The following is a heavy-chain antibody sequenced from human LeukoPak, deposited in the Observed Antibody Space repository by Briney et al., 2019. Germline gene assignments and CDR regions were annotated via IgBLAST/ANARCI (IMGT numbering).Heavy chain of an antibody. D-gene: IGHD6-19*01. CDR1: GYTFTSYG. CDR2: ISAYNGNT. CDR3: ARDRVAVAGGGGYYYGMDV. J-gene: IGHJ6*02. Sequence: ASVKVSCKASGYTFTSYGISWVRQAPGQGLECMGWISAYNGNTNYAQKLQGRVTMTTDTSTSTAYMELRSLRSDDTAVYYCARDRVAVAGGGGYYYGMDVWGQGTTVTVSS. V-gene: IGHV1-18*01.